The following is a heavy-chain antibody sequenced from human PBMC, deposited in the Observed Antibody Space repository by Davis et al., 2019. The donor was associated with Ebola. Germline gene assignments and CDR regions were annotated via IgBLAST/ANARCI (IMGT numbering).Heavy chain of an antibody. CDR2: INHSGST. Sequence: SETLSLTCAVYGGSFSGYYWSWIRQPPGKGLEWIGEINHSGSTNYNPSLKSRVTISVDTSKNQFSLKLSSVTAADTAVYYCARDRGYSYGCDYWGQGTLVTVSS. J-gene: IGHJ4*02. D-gene: IGHD5-18*01. CDR3: ARDRGYSYGCDY. CDR1: GGSFSGYY. V-gene: IGHV4-34*01.